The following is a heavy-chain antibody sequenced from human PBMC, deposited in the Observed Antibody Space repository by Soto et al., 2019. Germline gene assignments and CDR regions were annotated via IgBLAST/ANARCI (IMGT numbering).Heavy chain of an antibody. CDR1: GGSISSYY. J-gene: IGHJ6*02. D-gene: IGHD6-19*01. CDR2: IYYSGST. V-gene: IGHV4-59*01. Sequence: SETLSLTCTVSGGSISSYYWSWIRQPPGKGLEWIGYIYYSGSTNYNPSLKSRVTISVDTSKNQFSLKLSSVTAADTAVYYCARVRYSSGWYRARHYYYGMDVWGQGTTVTVSS. CDR3: ARVRYSSGWYRARHYYYGMDV.